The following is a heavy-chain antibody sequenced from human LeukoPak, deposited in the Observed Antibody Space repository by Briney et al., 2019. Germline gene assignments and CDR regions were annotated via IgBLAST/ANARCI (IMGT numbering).Heavy chain of an antibody. J-gene: IGHJ4*02. CDR3: AKWSYGLIDY. V-gene: IGHV3-23*01. D-gene: IGHD2-8*01. CDR1: GFTFSNYA. Sequence: GGSLRLSCTASGFTFSNYAMSWVRQAPGKGLEWFSAITGGGDDTYHADSVKGRLTISRDNSKNTLYLQMNSLRVEDTAVYYCAKWSYGLIDYWGQGTLVTVSS. CDR2: ITGGGDDT.